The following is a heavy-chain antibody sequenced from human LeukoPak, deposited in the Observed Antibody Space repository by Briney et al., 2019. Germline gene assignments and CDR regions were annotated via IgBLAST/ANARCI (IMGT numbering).Heavy chain of an antibody. Sequence: PGGSLRLSCAASGFTFNTYSMNWVRQAPGKGLEWVSSISSSSSYIYYADSVKGRFTISRDNAKNSLYLEMNSLRAEDTAVYYCARDEYYYDSSGPDFDIWGQGTMVTVSS. V-gene: IGHV3-21*01. J-gene: IGHJ3*02. CDR3: ARDEYYYDSSGPDFDI. CDR2: ISSSSSYI. CDR1: GFTFNTYS. D-gene: IGHD3-22*01.